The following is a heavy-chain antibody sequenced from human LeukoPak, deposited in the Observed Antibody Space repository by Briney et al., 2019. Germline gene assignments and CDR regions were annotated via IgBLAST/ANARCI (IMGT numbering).Heavy chain of an antibody. V-gene: IGHV3-21*01. CDR2: ITSTSGYI. J-gene: IGHJ4*02. Sequence: GGSLRLSCAASGFTFNSYSINWVRQAAGRGREWVSSITSTSGYINYADSVKGRVPISRDNAKNSLYLQINSLRAEDTAVYYCARAGGATDYWGQGTLVTVSS. D-gene: IGHD4-23*01. CDR1: GFTFNSYS. CDR3: ARAGGATDY.